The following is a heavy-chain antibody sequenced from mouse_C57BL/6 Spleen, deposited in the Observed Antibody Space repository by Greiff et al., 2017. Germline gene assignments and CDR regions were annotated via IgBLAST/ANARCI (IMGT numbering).Heavy chain of an antibody. J-gene: IGHJ1*03. CDR2: INYDGSST. Sequence: EVMLVESEGGLVQPGSSMKLSCTASGFTFSDYYMAWVRQVPEKGLEWVANINYDGSSTYYLDSLKSRFIISRDNTKNILYLQMSSLKSEDTATYYCARMYGCPRYCDVWGTGTTVTVSS. D-gene: IGHD2-10*02. CDR1: GFTFSDYY. CDR3: ARMYGCPRYCDV. V-gene: IGHV5-16*01.